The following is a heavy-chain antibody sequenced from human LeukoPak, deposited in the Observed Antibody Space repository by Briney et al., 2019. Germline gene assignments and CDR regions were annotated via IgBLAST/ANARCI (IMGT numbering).Heavy chain of an antibody. V-gene: IGHV4-39*01. CDR2: LYYSGST. CDR1: GGSISSSTYY. Sequence: SETLSLTCTVSGGSISSSTYYWGWIRQPPGKGLEWIGNLYYSGSTYYNPSLKSRVTISVDTSKNQFSLKLSSVTAADTAVYYCARQAISGYDPPPFDSWGQGTLVTVSS. J-gene: IGHJ4*02. CDR3: ARQAISGYDPPPFDS. D-gene: IGHD5-12*01.